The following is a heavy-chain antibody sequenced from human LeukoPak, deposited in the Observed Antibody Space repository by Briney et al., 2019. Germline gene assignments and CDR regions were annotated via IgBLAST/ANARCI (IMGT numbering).Heavy chain of an antibody. CDR3: GRVESLITFGGVIVVGGVDY. D-gene: IGHD3-16*02. V-gene: IGHV1-18*01. CDR2: ISAYNGNT. J-gene: IGHJ4*02. Sequence: ASVKVSCKASGYTFTGYGISWVRQAPGQGLEWMGWISAYNGNTNYAQKLQGRVTMTTDTSTSTAYMELRSLRSDDTAVYYCGRVESLITFGGVIVVGGVDYWGQGTLVTVSS. CDR1: GYTFTGYG.